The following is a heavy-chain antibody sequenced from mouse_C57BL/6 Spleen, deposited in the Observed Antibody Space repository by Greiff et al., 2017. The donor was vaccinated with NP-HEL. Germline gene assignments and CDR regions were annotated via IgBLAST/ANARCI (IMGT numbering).Heavy chain of an antibody. V-gene: IGHV3-6*01. CDR3: AVRDWDYAMDY. Sequence: EVQLVESGPGLVKPSQSLSLTCSVTGYSITSGYYWNWIRQFPGNKLEWMGYISYDGSNNYNPSLKNRISITRDTSKNQFFLKLNSVTTEDTATYYCAVRDWDYAMDYWGQGTSVTVSS. CDR1: GYSITSGYY. D-gene: IGHD4-1*01. CDR2: ISYDGSN. J-gene: IGHJ4*01.